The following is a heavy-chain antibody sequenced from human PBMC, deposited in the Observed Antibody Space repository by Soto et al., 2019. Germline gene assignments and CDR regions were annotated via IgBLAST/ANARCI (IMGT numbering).Heavy chain of an antibody. CDR1: GYTLTELS. D-gene: IGHD4-17*01. Sequence: GASVKVSCKVSGYTLTELSMHWVRQAPGKGLEWMGGFDPEDGETIYAQKFQGRVTMTEDTSTDTAYMELSSLRSEDTAVYYCATDKPTHDYGDYDWFDPWGQGTLVTVSS. J-gene: IGHJ5*02. CDR2: FDPEDGET. CDR3: ATDKPTHDYGDYDWFDP. V-gene: IGHV1-24*01.